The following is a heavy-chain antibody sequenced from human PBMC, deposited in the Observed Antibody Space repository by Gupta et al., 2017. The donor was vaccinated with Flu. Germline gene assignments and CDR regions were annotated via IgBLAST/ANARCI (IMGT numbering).Heavy chain of an antibody. V-gene: IGHV3-21*02. J-gene: IGHJ4*02. CDR2: ISSSSSYI. Sequence: EVQLLESGGGLVKPGGSLRLSCAVSGFTFSSFNMNWVRQAPGKGLEWVSSISSSSSYIYYADSVKGRFTVSRDNSKNSLYLHMKSVRVEDAAVYYCVRDWSTTWQRGNYFDYWGQGTLVSVSS. CDR3: VRDWSTTWQRGNYFDY. D-gene: IGHD6-25*01. CDR1: GFTFSSFN.